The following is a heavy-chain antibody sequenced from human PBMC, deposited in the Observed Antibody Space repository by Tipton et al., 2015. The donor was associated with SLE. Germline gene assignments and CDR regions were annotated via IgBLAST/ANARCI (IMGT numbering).Heavy chain of an antibody. CDR3: ARDVENWFDP. Sequence: TLSLTCNASAYSISSGYYWGWIRQPPGKGLEWIGSIYHNGNTYYNPSLRSRVTMSVDTSKNQFSLKVTSVTAADTAVYYCARDVENWFDPWGQGTLVTVSS. CDR2: IYHNGNT. CDR1: AYSISSGYY. J-gene: IGHJ5*02. D-gene: IGHD2-21*01. V-gene: IGHV4-38-2*02.